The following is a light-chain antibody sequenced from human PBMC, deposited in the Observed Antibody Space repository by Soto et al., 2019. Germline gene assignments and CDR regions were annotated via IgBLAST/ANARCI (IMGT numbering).Light chain of an antibody. Sequence: QSALTQPPSASGSPGQSVTISCTGTSSNVGGYNYVSWYRQHPGKAPKLMIYEVTKGPSGVPDRVSGSKSGSTASLTVSGLQAEDEADYYCSSWTGNNFVVFGGGTKLTVL. CDR3: SSWTGNNFVV. CDR1: SSNVGGYNY. J-gene: IGLJ2*01. CDR2: EVT. V-gene: IGLV2-8*01.